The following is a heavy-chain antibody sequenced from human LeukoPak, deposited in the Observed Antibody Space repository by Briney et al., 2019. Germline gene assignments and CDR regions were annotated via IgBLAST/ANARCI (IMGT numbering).Heavy chain of an antibody. V-gene: IGHV3-11*06. Sequence: KPGGSLRLSCAASGFIFGDYYMGWIRQARGKGLEWVSHISSSSSYTKYADSVNGRFTISRDYARNSLYLQMNSLRAEDTAVYYCAKDPDMGRYCSRPSCQGRGSLYYYNGMDVWGRGTTVTVSS. CDR1: GFIFGDYY. J-gene: IGHJ6*02. D-gene: IGHD2-2*01. CDR3: AKDPDMGRYCSRPSCQGRGSLYYYNGMDV. CDR2: ISSSSSYT.